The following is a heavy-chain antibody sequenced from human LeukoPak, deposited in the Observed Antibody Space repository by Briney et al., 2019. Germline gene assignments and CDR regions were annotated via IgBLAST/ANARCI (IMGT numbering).Heavy chain of an antibody. D-gene: IGHD4-17*01. Sequence: GGSLRLSCAAPGFTFSSYAMSWVRQAPGKGLEWVSAISGSGGSTYYADSVKGRFTISRDNSKNTLYLQMNSLRAEDTAVYYCAKGIRDYGGAFDIWGQGTMVTVSS. CDR3: AKGIRDYGGAFDI. J-gene: IGHJ3*02. CDR1: GFTFSSYA. CDR2: ISGSGGST. V-gene: IGHV3-23*01.